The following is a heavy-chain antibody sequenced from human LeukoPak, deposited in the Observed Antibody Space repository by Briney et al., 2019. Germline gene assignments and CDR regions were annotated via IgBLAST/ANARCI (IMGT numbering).Heavy chain of an antibody. V-gene: IGHV1-18*01. Sequence: ASVKVSCKASGYTFTSYGISWVRQAPGQGLEWMGWIGAYNGNTNYAQKLQGRVTMTTDTSTSTAYMELRSLRSDDTAVYYCARDLVAAAATNWFDPWGQGTLVTVSS. CDR2: IGAYNGNT. J-gene: IGHJ5*02. D-gene: IGHD6-13*01. CDR1: GYTFTSYG. CDR3: ARDLVAAAATNWFDP.